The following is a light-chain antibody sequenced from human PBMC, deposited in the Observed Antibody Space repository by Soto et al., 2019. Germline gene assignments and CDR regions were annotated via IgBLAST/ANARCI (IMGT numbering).Light chain of an antibody. CDR1: GSDGGGYNY. V-gene: IGLV2-8*01. Sequence: QSALTQPPSASGSPGQSVSISCTGTGSDGGGYNYVSWYQQRPDKAPKLIIYEVDKRPSGVPDRFSGSKSGNSAYLTVSGLQTEDGADYYCSSYAGRNYAVFGRGTQLTVL. CDR3: SSYAGRNYAV. CDR2: EVD. J-gene: IGLJ7*01.